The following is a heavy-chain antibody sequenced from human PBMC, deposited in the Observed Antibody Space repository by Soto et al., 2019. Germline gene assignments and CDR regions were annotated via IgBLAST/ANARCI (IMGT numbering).Heavy chain of an antibody. V-gene: IGHV3-33*06. D-gene: IGHD4-4*01. CDR2: IWFDGSNK. Sequence: GGSLRLSCAASGLTFRKSGFHWVRQAPGRGLEWVAVIWFDGSNKYYADSVKGRFAISKDNSKNMLYLQMDSLRAEDTAVYFCAKDRSVSHLDYWGQGSLVTVS. CDR1: GLTFRKSG. CDR3: AKDRSVSHLDY. J-gene: IGHJ4*02.